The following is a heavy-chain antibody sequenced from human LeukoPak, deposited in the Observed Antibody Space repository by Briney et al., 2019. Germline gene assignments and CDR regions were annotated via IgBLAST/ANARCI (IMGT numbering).Heavy chain of an antibody. CDR2: IYYSGST. CDR3: ARLSGAYPDY. V-gene: IGHV4-31*03. Sequence: SQTLSLTCTVSGGSIRSGGYFWSWIRQHPGKGLEWIGYIYYSGSTYYNPSLKSRVTISLDTSKNQFSLKLTSVTAADTAVYYCARLSGAYPDYWGQGTLVTVSS. J-gene: IGHJ4*02. CDR1: GGSIRSGGYF. D-gene: IGHD3-10*01.